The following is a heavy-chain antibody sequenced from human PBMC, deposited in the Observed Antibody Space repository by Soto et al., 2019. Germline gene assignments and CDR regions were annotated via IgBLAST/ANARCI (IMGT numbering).Heavy chain of an antibody. CDR3: ARSQPLITIFGVVTYGYYYYGMDV. Sequence: PGGSLRLSCAASGFTFSSYSMNWVRQAPGKGLEWVSYISSSSSTIYYADSVKGRFTISRDNAKNSLYLQMNSLRDEDTAVYYCARSQPLITIFGVVTYGYYYYGMDVWGQGTTVTVSS. D-gene: IGHD3-3*01. CDR2: ISSSSSTI. V-gene: IGHV3-48*02. CDR1: GFTFSSYS. J-gene: IGHJ6*02.